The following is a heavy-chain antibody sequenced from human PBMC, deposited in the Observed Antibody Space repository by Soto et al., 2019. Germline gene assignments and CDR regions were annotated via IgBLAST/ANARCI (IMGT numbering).Heavy chain of an antibody. Sequence: RSLTCTVSGGSISSGDYYWSWIRQPPGKGLEWIGYIYYSGSTYYNPSLKSRVTISVDTSKNQFSLKLSSVTAADTAAYYCAREVRSPKRVIRWFDPWGQGTLVTVSS. CDR1: GGSISSGDYY. V-gene: IGHV4-30-4*01. CDR2: IYYSGST. J-gene: IGHJ5*02. CDR3: AREVRSPKRVIRWFDP. D-gene: IGHD4-17*01.